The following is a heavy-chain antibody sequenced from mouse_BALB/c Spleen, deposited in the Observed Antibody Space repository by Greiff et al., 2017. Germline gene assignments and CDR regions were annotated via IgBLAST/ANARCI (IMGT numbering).Heavy chain of an antibody. D-gene: IGHD2-3*01. CDR3: ARGWLLDAMDY. Sequence: EVQLQQSGPELVKPGASVKMSCKASGYTFTSYVMHWVKQKPGQGLEWIGYINPYNDGTKYNEKFKGKATLTSDKSSSTAYMELSSLTSEDSAVYYCARGWLLDAMDYWGQGTSVTVSS. V-gene: IGHV1-14*01. CDR1: GYTFTSYV. J-gene: IGHJ4*01. CDR2: INPYNDGT.